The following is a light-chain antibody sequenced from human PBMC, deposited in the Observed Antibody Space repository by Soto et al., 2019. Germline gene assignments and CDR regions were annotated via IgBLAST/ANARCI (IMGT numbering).Light chain of an antibody. CDR3: ATWDDSMSGVL. CDR1: SSNIGSNY. V-gene: IGLV1-47*01. CDR2: TNN. Sequence: QSVLTQPPSASSTPGQRITISFSGGSSNIGSNYVYWYRQLPGTAPKLLIYTNNQRPSGVPDRFSGSKSGTSASLAISGLRSDDEADYYCATWDDSMSGVLFGGWTKVPVL. J-gene: IGLJ2*01.